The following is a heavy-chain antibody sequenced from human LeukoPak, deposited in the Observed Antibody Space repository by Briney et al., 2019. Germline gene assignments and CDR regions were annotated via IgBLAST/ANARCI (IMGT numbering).Heavy chain of an antibody. CDR3: ARHSGGYEPIDY. CDR2: IFYSGNT. D-gene: IGHD5-12*01. V-gene: IGHV4-34*12. CDR1: GGSFSGYY. Sequence: PSETLSLTCAVYGGSFSGYYWSWIRQPPGKGLEWIASIFYSGNTYYNPSLTSRVTISVDTSKNQFSLKLSSVTAADTAVYYCARHSGGYEPIDYWGQGTLVTVSS. J-gene: IGHJ4*02.